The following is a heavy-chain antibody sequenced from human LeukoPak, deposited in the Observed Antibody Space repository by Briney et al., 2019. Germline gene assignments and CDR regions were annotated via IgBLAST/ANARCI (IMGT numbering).Heavy chain of an antibody. V-gene: IGHV3-23*01. CDR1: GFTFSTHS. D-gene: IGHD6-13*01. CDR3: AKGPYSSSWFDY. CDR2: IAGSGGST. Sequence: PGGSLRLSCVASGFTFSTHSMSWVRLAPGKGLEWVSAIAGSGGSTYYADSVKGRFTISRDNSKDTLYLQMNSLRAEDTAVYYCAKGPYSSSWFDYWGQGTLVTVSS. J-gene: IGHJ4*02.